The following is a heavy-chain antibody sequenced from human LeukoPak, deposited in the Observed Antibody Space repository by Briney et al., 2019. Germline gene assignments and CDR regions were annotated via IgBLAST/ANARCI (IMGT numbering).Heavy chain of an antibody. Sequence: GGSLRLSCAASGFTFSSYEMNWVRQAPGKGLEWVSYISSSGSTIYYADSLKGRFTISRDNAKNSLYLQMNSLRAEDTAVYYRARAHYYDSSGLDFWGQGTLVTVSS. V-gene: IGHV3-48*03. CDR1: GFTFSSYE. CDR3: ARAHYYDSSGLDF. CDR2: ISSSGSTI. J-gene: IGHJ4*02. D-gene: IGHD3-22*01.